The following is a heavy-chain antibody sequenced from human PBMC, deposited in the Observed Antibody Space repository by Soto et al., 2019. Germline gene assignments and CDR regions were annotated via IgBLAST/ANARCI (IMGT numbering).Heavy chain of an antibody. CDR1: GFTVSSNY. D-gene: IGHD3-16*02. CDR3: ARDSGAFQGSGALGGVIE. V-gene: IGHV3-53*04. CDR2: IYSGGST. J-gene: IGHJ4*02. Sequence: PGGSLRLSCAASGFTVSSNYMSWVRQAPGKGLEWVSVIYSGGSTYYADSVKGRFTISRHNSKNTLYLQMNSLRAEDTAVYYCARDSGAFQGSGALGGVIEWGQGTLVTVSS.